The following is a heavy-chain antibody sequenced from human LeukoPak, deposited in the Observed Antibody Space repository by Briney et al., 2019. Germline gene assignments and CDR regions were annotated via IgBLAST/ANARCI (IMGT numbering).Heavy chain of an antibody. CDR3: AKDTDYGSGSYDY. CDR2: IRYDGSNK. V-gene: IGHV3-30*02. J-gene: IGHJ4*02. Sequence: GGSLRLSCAASGFTFSSYGMHWVRQAPGKGLEWVAFIRYDGSNKYYADSVKGRFTISRDNSKNTLYLQMNSLRAEDTAVYYCAKDTDYGSGSYDYWGQGTLVTVSS. CDR1: GFTFSSYG. D-gene: IGHD3-10*01.